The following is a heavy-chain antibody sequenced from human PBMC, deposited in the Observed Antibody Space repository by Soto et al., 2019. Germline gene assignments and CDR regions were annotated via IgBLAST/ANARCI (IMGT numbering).Heavy chain of an antibody. Sequence: GGSLRLSCAASGFTFDDYAMHWVRQAPGKGLEWVSGISWNSGSIGYADSVKGRFTISRDNAKNSLYLQMNSLRAEDTALYYCAKADIAARTPGSNYYYGMDVWGQGTTVTVSS. CDR1: GFTFDDYA. D-gene: IGHD6-6*01. CDR2: ISWNSGSI. CDR3: AKADIAARTPGSNYYYGMDV. J-gene: IGHJ6*02. V-gene: IGHV3-9*01.